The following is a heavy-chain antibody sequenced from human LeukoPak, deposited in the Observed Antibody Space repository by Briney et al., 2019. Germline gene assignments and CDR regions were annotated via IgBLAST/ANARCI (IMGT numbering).Heavy chain of an antibody. Sequence: SETLSHPCTVSGGSISNYYWNWIRQPPGKGLEWIGYISDSGSTSYNPSLNSRVTISLDTSKTQFSLKLRSVTAADTAVYYCARNWGSFAFDIWGQGTMVTVSS. J-gene: IGHJ3*02. CDR3: ARNWGSFAFDI. D-gene: IGHD7-27*01. V-gene: IGHV4-59*08. CDR1: GGSISNYY. CDR2: ISDSGST.